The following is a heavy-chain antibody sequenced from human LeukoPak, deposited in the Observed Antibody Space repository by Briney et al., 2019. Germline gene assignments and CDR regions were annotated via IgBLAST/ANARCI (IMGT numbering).Heavy chain of an antibody. J-gene: IGHJ6*02. CDR3: VREDILTTAGTYYYYGMDV. D-gene: IGHD6-13*01. CDR1: GYTFSDYY. V-gene: IGHV1-2*04. CDR2: INPNSGGT. Sequence: ASVKVSCKTSGYTFSDYYIHWVRQAPGQGLEWMGWINPNSGGTNYAQKFQGWVTMTRDTSISTAYMELNRLRSGDTAIYYCVREDILTTAGTYYYYGMDVWGQGTTVTVAS.